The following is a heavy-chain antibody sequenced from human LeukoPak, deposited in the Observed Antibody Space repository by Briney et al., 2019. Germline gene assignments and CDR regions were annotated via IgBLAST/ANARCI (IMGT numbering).Heavy chain of an antibody. V-gene: IGHV4-39*06. J-gene: IGHJ4*02. CDR2: IYYSGST. CDR3: ARAGRHSYDSRGYHYDFDS. CDR1: GGSISSSWYY. Sequence: SETLSLTCTVSGGSISSSWYYWGWIRQPPGKGLEWIGSIYYSGSTYYNASLKSRVTISVDTSKNQFALKLSSVTAADTAFYYCARAGRHSYDSRGYHYDFDSWGQGTLVTVSS. D-gene: IGHD3-22*01.